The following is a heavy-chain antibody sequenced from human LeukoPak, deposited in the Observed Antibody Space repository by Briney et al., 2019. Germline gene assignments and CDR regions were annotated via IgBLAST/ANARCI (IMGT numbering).Heavy chain of an antibody. J-gene: IGHJ4*02. CDR1: GYTFTSYA. D-gene: IGHD1-26*01. Sequence: ASVKVSCKASGYTFTSYAMHWVRPAPGQRLEWMGWINAGNGNTKYSQKFQGRVTITRDTSASTAYMELSSLRSEDTAVYYCARDYSGSYYRNTFDYWGQGTLVTVSS. CDR2: INAGNGNT. V-gene: IGHV1-3*01. CDR3: ARDYSGSYYRNTFDY.